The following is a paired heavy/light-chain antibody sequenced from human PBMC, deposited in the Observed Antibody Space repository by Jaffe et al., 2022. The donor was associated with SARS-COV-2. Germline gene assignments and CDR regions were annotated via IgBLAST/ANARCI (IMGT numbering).Light chain of an antibody. Sequence: DIQMTQSPSSLSASVGDRVTITCRASQTISRYLNWYQQKPGEAPNLLIYAASSLQSGVPSRFSGSGSGTDFTLTISSLQPEDLATYYCQQSYDSYTFGQGTTLEIK. V-gene: IGKV1-39*01. J-gene: IGKJ2*01. CDR1: QTISRY. CDR3: QQSYDSYT. CDR2: AAS.
Heavy chain of an antibody. J-gene: IGHJ4*02. CDR3: AHSPPGRDHGDRSFAY. Sequence: QITLKESGPTLVKPTQTLTLTCSFSGFSLRTRGVGVAWIRQPPGRALEWLAFIFWDDDKRYSPSLRSRLTITKDTSTKQVVLTMTNMDPVDSGTYFCAHSPPGRDHGDRSFAYWGQGTLVTVSS. D-gene: IGHD4-17*01. V-gene: IGHV2-5*02. CDR1: GFSLRTRGVG. CDR2: IFWDDDK.